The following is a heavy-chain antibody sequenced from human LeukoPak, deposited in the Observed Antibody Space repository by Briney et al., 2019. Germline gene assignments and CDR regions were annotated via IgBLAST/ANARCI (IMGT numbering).Heavy chain of an antibody. CDR3: ARRPIYDILTGYSNYYYYGMDV. J-gene: IGHJ6*02. Sequence: SETLSLTCAVYGGSFSGYYWNWIRQPPGKGLEWIGEINRSGSTNYNPSLKSRVTISVDTSKNQFSLKLSSVTAADTAVYYCARRPIYDILTGYSNYYYYGMDVWGQGTTVTVSS. CDR1: GGSFSGYY. V-gene: IGHV4-34*01. D-gene: IGHD3-9*01. CDR2: INRSGST.